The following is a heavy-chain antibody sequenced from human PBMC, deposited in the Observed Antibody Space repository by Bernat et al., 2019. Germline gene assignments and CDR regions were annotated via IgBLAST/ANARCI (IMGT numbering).Heavy chain of an antibody. J-gene: IGHJ5*02. V-gene: IGHV1-8*02. D-gene: IGHD3-10*01. Sequence: QVQLVQSGAEVKKPGASVKVSCKASGYTFTSYDINWVRQATGQGLEWMGWMIPNSGNTGYAQKFQGRVTMTKNTSISTAYMELSSLRSEDTAVYYCASVEGSGCRVGFDPWGQGTLVTVSS. CDR2: MIPNSGNT. CDR3: ASVEGSGCRVGFDP. CDR1: GYTFTSYD.